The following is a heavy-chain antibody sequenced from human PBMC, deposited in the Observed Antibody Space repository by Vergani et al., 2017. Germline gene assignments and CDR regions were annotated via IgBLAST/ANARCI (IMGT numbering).Heavy chain of an antibody. Sequence: QVQLVQSGAEVKKPGASVKVSCKASGGTFSSYAISWVRQAPGQGLEWMGRIIPILGIANYAQKFQGRVPITAVKSTSTAYMELSSLRSEDTAVYYCARAYYDSSGRERDDYWGQGTLVTVSS. D-gene: IGHD3-22*01. CDR3: ARAYYDSSGRERDDY. CDR2: IIPILGIA. J-gene: IGHJ4*02. CDR1: GGTFSSYA. V-gene: IGHV1-69*04.